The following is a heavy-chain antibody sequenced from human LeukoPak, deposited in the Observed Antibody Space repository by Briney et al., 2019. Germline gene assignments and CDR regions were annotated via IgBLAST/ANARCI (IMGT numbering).Heavy chain of an antibody. V-gene: IGHV3-21*01. CDR1: GFTFSSYG. Sequence: GGSLRLSCAASGFTFSSYGMSWVRQAPGKGLEWVSSISSNSSYIYYSDSVKGRFTISRDNAKNSLYLQMNSLKADNTAVYYCTRGAGTGWRFDSWGQGTLVTVSS. J-gene: IGHJ4*02. CDR3: TRGAGTGWRFDS. D-gene: IGHD6-19*01. CDR2: ISSNSSYI.